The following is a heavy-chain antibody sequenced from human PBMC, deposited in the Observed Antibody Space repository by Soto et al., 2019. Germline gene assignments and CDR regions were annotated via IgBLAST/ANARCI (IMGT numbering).Heavy chain of an antibody. CDR2: IYSGGST. CDR1: GFTVSSNY. Sequence: PGGSLRLSCAASGFTVSSNYMSWVRQAPGKGLEWVSVIYSGGSTYYADSVKGRFTISRDNSKNTLYLQMNSLRAEDTAVYYCAKDHYYDSSGLYFDYWGQGTLVTVSS. V-gene: IGHV3-53*01. J-gene: IGHJ4*02. CDR3: AKDHYYDSSGLYFDY. D-gene: IGHD3-22*01.